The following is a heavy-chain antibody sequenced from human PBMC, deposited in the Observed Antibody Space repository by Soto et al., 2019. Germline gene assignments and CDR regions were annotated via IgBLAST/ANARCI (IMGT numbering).Heavy chain of an antibody. J-gene: IGHJ4*02. V-gene: IGHV3-11*01. CDR2: MSNDGSSI. CDR1: GFTFSDYY. CDR3: AIDHAVGRTLQRPD. Sequence: QVQLVESGGGLVKPGGSLRLCCAASGFTFSDYYMSWVRQAPGKGLEWISLMSNDGSSIYYADSVKGRFTISRDNAKNSLYLQMNDLRVEDTALYYCAIDHAVGRTLQRPDWGQGTLVIVSS. D-gene: IGHD6-25*01.